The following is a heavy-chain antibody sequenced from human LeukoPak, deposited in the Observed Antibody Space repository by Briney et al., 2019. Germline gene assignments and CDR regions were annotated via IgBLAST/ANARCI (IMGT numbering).Heavy chain of an antibody. Sequence: GGSLRLSCAASGFAFSSYAMHWVRQAPGKGLEWVAVISYDGSNKYYADSVKGRFTISRDNSKNTLYLQMNSLRAEDTAVYYCARDPRGNFPYFDYWGQGTLVTVSS. CDR3: ARDPRGNFPYFDY. V-gene: IGHV3-30-3*01. D-gene: IGHD4-23*01. CDR2: ISYDGSNK. CDR1: GFAFSSYA. J-gene: IGHJ4*02.